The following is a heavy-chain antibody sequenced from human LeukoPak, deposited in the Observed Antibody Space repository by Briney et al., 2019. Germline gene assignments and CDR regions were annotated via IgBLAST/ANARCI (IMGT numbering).Heavy chain of an antibody. CDR2: ISYDGSNK. CDR3: AKALYYYDSSGYSGFYDY. D-gene: IGHD3-22*01. Sequence: GGSLRLSCVASGFTFSRHGMHWVRQAPGKGLEWVAVISYDGSNKYYADSVKGRFTISRDNSKNTLYLQMNSLRAEDTAVYYCAKALYYYDSSGYSGFYDYWGQGTLVTVSS. CDR1: GFTFSRHG. V-gene: IGHV3-30*18. J-gene: IGHJ4*02.